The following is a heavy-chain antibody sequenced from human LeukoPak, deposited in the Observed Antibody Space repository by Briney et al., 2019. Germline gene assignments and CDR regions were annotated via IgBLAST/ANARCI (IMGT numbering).Heavy chain of an antibody. CDR1: GFTFISYW. CDR2: INHNGNVN. D-gene: IGHD3-16*01. J-gene: IGHJ6*02. CDR3: ARGGGLDV. Sequence: QPGGSLRLSCAASGFTFISYWMNWARQAPGKGLEWVASINHNGNVNYYVDSVKGRFTISRDNAKNSLYLQMSNLRAEDTAVYFCARGGGLDVWGQGATVTVSS. V-gene: IGHV3-7*03.